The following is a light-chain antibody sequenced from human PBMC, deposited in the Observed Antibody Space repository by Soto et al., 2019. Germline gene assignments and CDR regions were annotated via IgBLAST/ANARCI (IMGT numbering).Light chain of an antibody. V-gene: IGLV2-23*02. J-gene: IGLJ1*01. Sequence: QSVLAQPASASGSPGQSITISCTGTSSDVGSYNLVSWYQQHPGKAPKVMIYEVIKRPSGVPNRFSGSKSGYTASLTISGLQAEDEADYHCCSYAGGSTYVFGTGTKVTVL. CDR1: SSDVGSYNL. CDR3: CSYAGGSTYV. CDR2: EVI.